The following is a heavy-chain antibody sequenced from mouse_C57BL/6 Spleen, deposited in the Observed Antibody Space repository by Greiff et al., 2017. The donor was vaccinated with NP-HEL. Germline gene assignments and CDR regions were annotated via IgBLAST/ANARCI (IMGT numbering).Heavy chain of an antibody. CDR3: ARWLTGTYYFDG. J-gene: IGHJ2*01. D-gene: IGHD4-1*01. Sequence: VQLQQSGAELVMPGASVKLSCKASGYTFTSYWMHWVKQRPGQGLEWIGEIDPSDSYTNYNQKFKGKSTLTVDKSSSTAYMQLSSLTSEDSAVYYCARWLTGTYYFDGWGKGTTLTVAS. CDR2: IDPSDSYT. CDR1: GYTFTSYW. V-gene: IGHV1-69*01.